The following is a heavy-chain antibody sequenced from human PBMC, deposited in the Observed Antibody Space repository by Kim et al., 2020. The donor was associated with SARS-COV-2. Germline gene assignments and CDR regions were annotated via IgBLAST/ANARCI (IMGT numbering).Heavy chain of an antibody. CDR2: ISSSSSYI. CDR3: ARDSTEYGDYIWFDY. V-gene: IGHV3-21*01. J-gene: IGHJ4*02. CDR1: GFTFSSYS. D-gene: IGHD4-17*01. Sequence: LSLTCAASGFTFSSYSMNWVRQAPGKGLEWVSSISSSSSYIYYADSVKGRFTISRDNAKNSLYLQMNSLRAEDTAVYYCARDSTEYGDYIWFDYWGQ.